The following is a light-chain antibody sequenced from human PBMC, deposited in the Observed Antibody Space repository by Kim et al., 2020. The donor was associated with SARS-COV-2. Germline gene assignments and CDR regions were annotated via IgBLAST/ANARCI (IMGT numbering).Light chain of an antibody. CDR2: YDR. J-gene: IGLJ3*02. CDR1: NIGRKS. V-gene: IGLV3-21*04. Sequence: SYELTQPPSVSVAPGKTATITCEGNNIGRKSVHWYQQKPGQAPVLVIYYDRDRPSGIPERFSGSNSGNTATLTISIVEAGDEADYYCQVWDSGSDHLWVFGGGTQLTVL. CDR3: QVWDSGSDHLWV.